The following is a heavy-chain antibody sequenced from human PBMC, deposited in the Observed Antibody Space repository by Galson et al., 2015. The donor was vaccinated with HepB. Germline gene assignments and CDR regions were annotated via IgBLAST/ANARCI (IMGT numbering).Heavy chain of an antibody. J-gene: IGHJ3*02. CDR1: GYSFTTYW. CDR2: IYPDDSDT. V-gene: IGHV5-51*03. CDR3: AARAGSSGWYTTAFDI. Sequence: VKKPGESLKISCKGSGYSFTTYWIGWVRQMPGKGLEWMGIIYPDDSDTKYRPSFQGQVTISADKSISTAYLQWSSLKASDTAMYYCAARAGSSGWYTTAFDIWGQGTMVTVSS. D-gene: IGHD6-19*01.